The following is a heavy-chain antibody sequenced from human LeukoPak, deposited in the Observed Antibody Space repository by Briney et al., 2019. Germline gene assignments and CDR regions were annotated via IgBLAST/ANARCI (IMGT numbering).Heavy chain of an antibody. J-gene: IGHJ4*02. Sequence: SVKVSCKASGGTFSSDAISWVRQAPGQGLGWMGRIIPIIGTANYAQKFQGRVTITTDESTSTAYMELSSLRSEDTAVYHCARDVPGTAVALDYWGQGTLVTVSS. D-gene: IGHD6-19*01. CDR2: IIPIIGTA. CDR3: ARDVPGTAVALDY. V-gene: IGHV1-69*05. CDR1: GGTFSSDA.